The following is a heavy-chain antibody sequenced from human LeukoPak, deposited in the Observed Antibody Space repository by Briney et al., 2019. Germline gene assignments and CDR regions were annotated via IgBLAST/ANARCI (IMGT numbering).Heavy chain of an antibody. CDR3: ARDRRFWSANYYMDV. Sequence: PSETLSLTCAVYGGSFSGYYWSWIRQPPGKGLEWIGEINHRGSTNYNPSLKSRVTVSLDTSKNQFSLKLSSVTAADTAVYYCARDRRFWSANYYMDVWGKGTTVTVSS. CDR2: INHRGST. J-gene: IGHJ6*03. D-gene: IGHD3-3*01. CDR1: GGSFSGYY. V-gene: IGHV4-34*01.